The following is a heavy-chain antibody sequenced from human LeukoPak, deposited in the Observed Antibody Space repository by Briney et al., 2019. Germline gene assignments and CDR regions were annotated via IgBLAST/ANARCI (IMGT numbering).Heavy chain of an antibody. CDR1: GFTFSSYA. CDR2: ISGSGGST. V-gene: IGHV3-23*01. J-gene: IGHJ4*02. Sequence: GGSLRLSCAASGFTFSSYAMSWVRQAPGKGLQWVSAISGSGGSTYYADSVKGRFTISRDNSKNTLYLQMNSLRAEDTAVYYCAKESTVVTGLGAFDYWGQGTLVTVSS. D-gene: IGHD2-15*01. CDR3: AKESTVVTGLGAFDY.